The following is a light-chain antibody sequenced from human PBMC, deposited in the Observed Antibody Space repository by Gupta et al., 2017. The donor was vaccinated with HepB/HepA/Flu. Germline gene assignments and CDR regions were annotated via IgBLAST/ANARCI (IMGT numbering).Light chain of an antibody. Sequence: EIVLTQSPSTLSLSPGERATLSCRASQSVVNLLAWYQQKRGQAPRLLIYGASNRASGFPDRFSGSGSGTEFTLTISSREPEDFAVYYCQQRSNWPFPFGHGTHVDIK. CDR1: QSVVNL. CDR3: QQRSNWPFP. CDR2: GAS. J-gene: IGKJ3*01. V-gene: IGKV3-11*01.